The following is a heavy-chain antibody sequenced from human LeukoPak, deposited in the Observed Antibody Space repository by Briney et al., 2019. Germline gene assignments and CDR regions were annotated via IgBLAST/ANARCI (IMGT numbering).Heavy chain of an antibody. D-gene: IGHD3-16*02. CDR3: ARHYDYVWGSYRYPYYFDY. V-gene: IGHV4-4*09. CDR1: GGSISSYY. Sequence: SETLSLTCTVSGGSISSYYWSWIRQPPGKGLEWIGYIYTSGSTNYNPSLKSRVTISVDTSKNQFSLKLSSVTAADTAVYYCARHYDYVWGSYRYPYYFDYRGQGNLVTVSS. J-gene: IGHJ4*02. CDR2: IYTSGST.